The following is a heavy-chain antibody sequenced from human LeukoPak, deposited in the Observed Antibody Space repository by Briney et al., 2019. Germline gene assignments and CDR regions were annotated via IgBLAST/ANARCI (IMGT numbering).Heavy chain of an antibody. CDR2: IYYSGST. CDR1: GGSISSSSYY. Sequence: PSETLSLTCTVSGGSISSSSYYWGWIRQPPGKGLEWIGSIYYSGSTYYNPSLKSRVTISVDTSKNQFSLKLSSVTAADTAVYYCARQPYYDFWSGYPYYFDYWGQGTLVTVSS. D-gene: IGHD3-3*01. V-gene: IGHV4-39*01. J-gene: IGHJ4*02. CDR3: ARQPYYDFWSGYPYYFDY.